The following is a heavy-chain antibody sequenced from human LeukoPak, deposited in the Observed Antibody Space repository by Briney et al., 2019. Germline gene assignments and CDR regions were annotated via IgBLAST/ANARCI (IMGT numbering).Heavy chain of an antibody. V-gene: IGHV3-21*01. J-gene: IGHJ4*02. CDR2: ISSSSSYI. Sequence: GGSLRLSCAASGFTFSSYSMNWVRQAPGKGLEWVSSISSSSSYIYYADSVKGRFTISRDNAKNSLYLQMNSLRAEDTAVYYCARAPAGSPTDYWGQGTLVTVSS. D-gene: IGHD4-11*01. CDR1: GFTFSSYS. CDR3: ARAPAGSPTDY.